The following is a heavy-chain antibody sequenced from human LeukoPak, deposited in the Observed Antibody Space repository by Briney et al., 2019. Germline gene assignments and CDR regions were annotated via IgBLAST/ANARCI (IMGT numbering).Heavy chain of an antibody. D-gene: IGHD6-6*01. CDR3: ARLGDSTSRLYYFDY. Sequence: LETLSLTCTVSGGSISSYYWSWIRQPPGKGLEWIGYISYSGSTYYNPSLKSRVTISVDTSKSQFSLKLSSVTAADTAVYYCARLGDSTSRLYYFDYWGQGTLVTVSS. J-gene: IGHJ4*02. CDR1: GGSISSYY. CDR2: ISYSGST. V-gene: IGHV4-59*08.